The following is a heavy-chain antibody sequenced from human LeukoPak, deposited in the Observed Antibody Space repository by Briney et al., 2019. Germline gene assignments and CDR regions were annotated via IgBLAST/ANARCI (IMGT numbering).Heavy chain of an antibody. V-gene: IGHV4-59*01. CDR3: ARDKEYYYGSGSYYDAFDI. J-gene: IGHJ3*02. CDR2: IYYSGST. Sequence: SETLSLTCTVSGGSISSYYWSWIRQPPGKGLEWIGYIYYSGSTNYNPSLKSRVTISVDTSKNQFSLKLSSVTAADTAVYYCARDKEYYYGSGSYYDAFDIWGQGTMVTVSS. CDR1: GGSISSYY. D-gene: IGHD3-10*01.